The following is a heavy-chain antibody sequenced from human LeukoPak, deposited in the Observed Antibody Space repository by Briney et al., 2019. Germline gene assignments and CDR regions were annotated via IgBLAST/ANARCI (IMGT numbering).Heavy chain of an antibody. D-gene: IGHD6-13*01. J-gene: IGHJ4*02. CDR1: GGSNSSSGYY. CDR2: INHSGGT. V-gene: IGHV4-39*01. CDR3: ARHRRIAAAGIRGYDY. Sequence: SETLSLTCTVSGGSNSSSGYYWGWIRQPPGKGLEWIGDINHSGGTNYIPSLKSRVTISVDTSKNQFSLKLTSVTAADTADYCARHRRIAAAGIRGYDYWGQGTLVTVSS.